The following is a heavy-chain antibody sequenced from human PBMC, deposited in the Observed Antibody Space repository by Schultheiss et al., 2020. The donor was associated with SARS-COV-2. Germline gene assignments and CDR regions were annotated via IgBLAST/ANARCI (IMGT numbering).Heavy chain of an antibody. CDR3: ARDHPAMVFDY. D-gene: IGHD5-18*01. CDR1: GYTFTGYY. J-gene: IGHJ4*02. CDR2: MNPNSGNT. V-gene: IGHV1-8*02. Sequence: ASVKVSCKASGYTFTGYYMHWVRQAPGQGLEWMGWMNPNSGNTGYAQKFQGRVTMTRNTSISTAYMELSSLRSEDTAVYYCARDHPAMVFDYWGQGTLVTVSS.